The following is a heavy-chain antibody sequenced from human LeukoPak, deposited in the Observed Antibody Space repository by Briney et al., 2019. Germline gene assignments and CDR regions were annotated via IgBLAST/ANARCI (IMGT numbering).Heavy chain of an antibody. J-gene: IGHJ3*02. CDR3: ARDLRVSVVIAMPDAFDI. D-gene: IGHD2-21*01. CDR1: GFTFSSYW. Sequence: GGSLRLSCAASGFTFSSYWMSWVRQAPGKGLEWVANIKQDGSEKYYVDSVKGRFTISRDNAKNSLYLQMNSLRAEDTAVYYCARDLRVSVVIAMPDAFDIWGQGTMVTVSS. V-gene: IGHV3-7*01. CDR2: IKQDGSEK.